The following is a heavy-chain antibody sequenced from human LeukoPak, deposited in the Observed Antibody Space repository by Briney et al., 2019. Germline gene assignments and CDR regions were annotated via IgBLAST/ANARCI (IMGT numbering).Heavy chain of an antibody. V-gene: IGHV1-46*01. Sequence: AASMKVSCKASGYTFTSYYMHWVRQAPGQGLEWMGIINPSGGSTSYAQKFQGRVTMTRDTSTSTVYMELSSLRSEDTAVYYCARAYCSRTSCYNIVPYFDYWGQGTLVTVSS. CDR3: ARAYCSRTSCYNIVPYFDY. CDR2: INPSGGST. J-gene: IGHJ4*02. CDR1: GYTFTSYY. D-gene: IGHD2-2*02.